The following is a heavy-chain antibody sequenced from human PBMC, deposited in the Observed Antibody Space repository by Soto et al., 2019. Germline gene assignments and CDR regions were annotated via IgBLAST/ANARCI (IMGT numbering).Heavy chain of an antibody. D-gene: IGHD4-17*01. V-gene: IGHV1-2*04. J-gene: IGHJ3*02. CDR1: GYTFTSYC. CDR2: INPNSGGT. CDR3: ARETRDAFDI. Sequence: GASVKVSCKASGYTFTSYCISWVRQAPGQGLEWMGWINPNSGGTNYAQKFQGWVTMTRDTSISTAYMELSRLRSDDTAVYYCARETRDAFDIWGQGTMVTVSS.